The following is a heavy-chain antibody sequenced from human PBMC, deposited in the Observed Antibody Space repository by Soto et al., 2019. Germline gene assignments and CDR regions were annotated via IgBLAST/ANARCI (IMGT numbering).Heavy chain of an antibody. CDR2: SKNKANSYTT. CDR3: TRISLVGATGGRYFDY. D-gene: IGHD1-26*01. Sequence: VQLVESGGGLVQPGGSLRLSCAASGFIFSDHYMDWVRQAPGKGLEWVGRSKNKANSYTTEYAASVKGRFTISRDDSKNSLYLQMNSLKTEDTAVYYCTRISLVGATGGRYFDYWGQGTLLTVSS. V-gene: IGHV3-72*01. J-gene: IGHJ4*02. CDR1: GFIFSDHY.